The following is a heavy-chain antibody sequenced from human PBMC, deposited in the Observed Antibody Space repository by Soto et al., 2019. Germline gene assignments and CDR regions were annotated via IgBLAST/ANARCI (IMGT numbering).Heavy chain of an antibody. CDR1: GGSISSYY. Sequence: SETLSLTCTVSGGSISSYYWSWIRQPPGKGLEWIGYIYYSGSTNYNPSLKSRVTISVDTSKNQFSLKLSSVTAADTAVYYCARGPSRNDYGDYGLDYWGQGTLVTVSS. CDR2: IYYSGST. J-gene: IGHJ4*02. V-gene: IGHV4-59*01. CDR3: ARGPSRNDYGDYGLDY. D-gene: IGHD4-17*01.